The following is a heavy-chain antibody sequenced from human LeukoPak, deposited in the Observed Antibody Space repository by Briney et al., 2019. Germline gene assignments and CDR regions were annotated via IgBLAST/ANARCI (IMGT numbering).Heavy chain of an antibody. CDR2: IYYSGST. V-gene: IGHV4-59*01. J-gene: IGHJ4*02. D-gene: IGHD4-23*01. CDR1: GGSISSYY. Sequence: SETLSLTCTVSGGSISSYYWSWIRQPPGKGLEWIGYIYYSGSTNYDPSLKSRVTISVDTSKNQFSLKLSSVTAADTAVYYCARIEDYGGNSVNYWGQGTLVTVSS. CDR3: ARIEDYGGNSVNY.